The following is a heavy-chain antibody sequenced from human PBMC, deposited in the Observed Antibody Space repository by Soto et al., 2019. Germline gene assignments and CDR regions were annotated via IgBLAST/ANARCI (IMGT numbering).Heavy chain of an antibody. J-gene: IGHJ4*02. CDR1: GYTFTSYA. V-gene: IGHV1-3*05. D-gene: IGHD6-19*01. CDR3: ARAVAVPADFDY. CDR2: INAGNGNT. Sequence: QVQLVQSGAEEKKPGASVKVSCKASGYTFTSYAMHWVRQAPGQRLEWMGWINAGNGNTKYSQKFQGRVTLTRDTAASTAYMELSSLRSADTAVYYCARAVAVPADFDYWGQGTLVTVSS.